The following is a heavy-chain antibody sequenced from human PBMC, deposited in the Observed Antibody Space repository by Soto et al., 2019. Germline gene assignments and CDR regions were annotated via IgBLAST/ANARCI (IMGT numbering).Heavy chain of an antibody. CDR1: GGTFSSYT. Sequence: QVQLVQSGAEVKKPGSSVKVSCKASGGTFSSYTISWVRQAPGQGLEWMGRIIPILGIANYAQKFQGRVTITADKSTSTAYKELSSLRSEDTAVYYCARSRHDYGDYVLGFDPWGQGTLVTVSS. CDR2: IIPILGIA. V-gene: IGHV1-69*02. J-gene: IGHJ5*02. CDR3: ARSRHDYGDYVLGFDP. D-gene: IGHD4-17*01.